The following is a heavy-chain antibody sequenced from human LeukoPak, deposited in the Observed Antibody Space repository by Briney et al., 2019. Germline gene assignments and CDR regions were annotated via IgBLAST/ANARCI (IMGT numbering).Heavy chain of an antibody. V-gene: IGHV3-69-1*01. CDR1: GFSFSVYS. J-gene: IGHJ4*02. D-gene: IGHD4-23*01. CDR3: ASYGGFTSATLVDLL. CDR2: ISSRSYT. Sequence: GGSLRLSCAASGFSFSVYSMNWVRQAPGKGLEWASSISSRSYTDYADSVRGRFTISRDNAKNSLFLQMNSLRAEDTAVYYCASYGGFTSATLVDLLWGQGTLVTVSS.